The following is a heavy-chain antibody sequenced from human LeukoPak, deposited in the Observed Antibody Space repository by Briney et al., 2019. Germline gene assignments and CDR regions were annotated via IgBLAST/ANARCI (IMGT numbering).Heavy chain of an antibody. CDR1: GGSISSYY. J-gene: IGHJ4*02. D-gene: IGHD4-17*01. V-gene: IGHV4-59*01. Sequence: KPSETLSLTCTVSGGSISSYYWSWIRQPPGKGLEWIGYIYYSGSTNYNPSLKSRVTISVDTSKNQFSLKLSSVTAADTAVYYCARWYGDYGVYYSDYWGQGTLVTVSS. CDR2: IYYSGST. CDR3: ARWYGDYGVYYSDY.